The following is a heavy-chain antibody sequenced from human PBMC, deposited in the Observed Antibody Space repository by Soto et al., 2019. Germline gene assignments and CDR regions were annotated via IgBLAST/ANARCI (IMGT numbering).Heavy chain of an antibody. J-gene: IGHJ6*02. CDR1: GGSISSSNW. Sequence: QVQLQESGPGLVKPSGTLSLTCAVSGGSISSSNWWSWVRQPPGKGLEWIGEIYHSGSTNYNPSLKSRVTISVDKSKNQFSLKLSSVTAADTAVYYCARDVTYYDFWSGYGGMDVWGQGPRSPSP. D-gene: IGHD3-3*01. CDR2: IYHSGST. CDR3: ARDVTYYDFWSGYGGMDV. V-gene: IGHV4-4*02.